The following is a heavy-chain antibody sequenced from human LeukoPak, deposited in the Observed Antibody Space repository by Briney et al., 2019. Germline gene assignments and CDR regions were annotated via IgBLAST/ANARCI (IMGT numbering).Heavy chain of an antibody. CDR1: GFTFSRYW. CDR2: IKQDGSEK. J-gene: IGHJ4*02. Sequence: GGSLRLSCAASGFTFSRYWMTWIRQAPGKGLEWVANIKQDGSEKYYVDSVKGRFTISRDNARNSLYLQMNSLRDEDTAVYYCARDFFAFGGVIALLDYWGQGTLVTVSS. D-gene: IGHD3-16*02. V-gene: IGHV3-7*01. CDR3: ARDFFAFGGVIALLDY.